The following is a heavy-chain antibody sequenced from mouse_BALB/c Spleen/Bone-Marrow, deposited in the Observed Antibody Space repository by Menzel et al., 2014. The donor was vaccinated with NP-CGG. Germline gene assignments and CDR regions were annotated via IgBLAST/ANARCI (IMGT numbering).Heavy chain of an antibody. CDR3: ARHYYEYDGVTDY. CDR2: ITPYNDDT. V-gene: IGHV1-14*01. J-gene: IGHJ4*01. CDR1: GYTFTSYV. D-gene: IGHD2-4*01. Sequence: EVKLMESGPELVKPGASVKMSCKASGYTFTSYVMHWVKQKPGQGLEWIGYITPYNDDTNYNEKFKGKATLTLDKSSSTAYMELSSLSSEDSAVYYCARHYYEYDGVTDYWGQGTSVTVSS.